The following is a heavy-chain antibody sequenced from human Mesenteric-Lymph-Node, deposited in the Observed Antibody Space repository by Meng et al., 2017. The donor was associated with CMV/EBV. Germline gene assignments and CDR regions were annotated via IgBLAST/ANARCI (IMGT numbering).Heavy chain of an antibody. J-gene: IGHJ4*02. CDR1: GFSFTEYG. D-gene: IGHD4-23*01. V-gene: IGHV3-30*02. CDR3: AKDDPVVAK. CDR2: IRMDESDK. Sequence: GESLKISCAASGFSFTEYGMHWVRQTPGKGLGWVAFIRMDESDKFYGDSVKGRFTISRDSSRKSLYLQMNSLTTDDTAVYYCAKDDPVVAKWGQGTLVTVSS.